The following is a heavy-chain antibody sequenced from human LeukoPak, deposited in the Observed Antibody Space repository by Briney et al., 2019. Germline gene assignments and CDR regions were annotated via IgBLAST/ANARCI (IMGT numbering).Heavy chain of an antibody. D-gene: IGHD6-19*01. J-gene: IGHJ4*02. V-gene: IGHV3-33*06. CDR1: GLTFSSYG. Sequence: GRSLRLSCAASGLTFSSYGMQWVRQAPGKGLEWVAVIWYDGSNKYYADSVKGRFTISRDNSKNTLYLQMNSLRAEDTAVYYCAKDLNGSGFGYWGQGTLVTVSS. CDR3: AKDLNGSGFGY. CDR2: IWYDGSNK.